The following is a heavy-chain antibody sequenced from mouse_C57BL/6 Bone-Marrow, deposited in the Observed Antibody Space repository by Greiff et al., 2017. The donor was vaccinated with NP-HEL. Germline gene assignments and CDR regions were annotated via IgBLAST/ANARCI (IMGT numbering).Heavy chain of an antibody. CDR3: TRRGPYYFDY. CDR2: ISSGGDYI. J-gene: IGHJ2*01. V-gene: IGHV5-9-1*02. Sequence: EVHLVESGEGLVKPGGSLTLSCAASGFTFSSYAMSWVRQTPEKRLEWVAYISSGGDYIYYADTVKGRFTISRDNARNTLYLQMSSLKSEDTAMYYCTRRGPYYFDYWGQGTTLTVSS. CDR1: GFTFSSYA.